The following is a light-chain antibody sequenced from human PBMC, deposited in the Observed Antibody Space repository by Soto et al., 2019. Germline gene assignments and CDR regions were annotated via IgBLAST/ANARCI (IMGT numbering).Light chain of an antibody. Sequence: VMTQSAASLSVSPGERATLSCRASQSVSNNYLAWYQKKPGQDPRLIIFDAFNRPTDIKARLSGSGSGTDFTLTISRLEPEDFAVYYCKKRSDWQITFGKGKRRAIK. CDR3: KKRSDWQIT. CDR2: DAF. J-gene: IGKJ5*01. CDR1: QSVSNNY. V-gene: IGKV3D-20*02.